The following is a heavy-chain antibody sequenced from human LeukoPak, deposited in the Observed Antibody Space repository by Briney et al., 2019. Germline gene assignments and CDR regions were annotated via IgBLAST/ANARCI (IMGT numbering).Heavy chain of an antibody. Sequence: GASVKVSCKASGHTFTGYYMHWVRQAPGQGLEWMGWINSNSGGTKSAQKFQGRVIMTRDTSISTAYMELRSLSSDDTAVYYCARGRQLHLGELFPFAEFFQPWGQGTLVTVFS. D-gene: IGHD3-16*01. V-gene: IGHV1-2*02. J-gene: IGHJ1*01. CDR2: INSNSGGT. CDR1: GHTFTGYY. CDR3: ARGRQLHLGELFPFAEFFQP.